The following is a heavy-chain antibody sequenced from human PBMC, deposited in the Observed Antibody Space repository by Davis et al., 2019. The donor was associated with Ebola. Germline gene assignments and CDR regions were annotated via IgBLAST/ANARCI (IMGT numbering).Heavy chain of an antibody. J-gene: IGHJ4*02. CDR2: INSDGSST. CDR3: TVTVTTLDY. Sequence: GESLKISCAASGFTFSSYWMHWVRQAPGKGLVWVSRINSDGSSTSYADSVKGRFSISRDNAKNTLYLQMNSLRAEDTAVYYCTVTVTTLDYWGQGTLVTVSS. D-gene: IGHD4-17*01. CDR1: GFTFSSYW. V-gene: IGHV3-74*01.